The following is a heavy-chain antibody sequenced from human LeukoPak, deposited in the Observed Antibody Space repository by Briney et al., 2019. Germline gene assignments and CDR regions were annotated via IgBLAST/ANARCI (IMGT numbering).Heavy chain of an antibody. CDR2: ISYDGSNK. D-gene: IGHD6-19*01. Sequence: PGRSLRLSCAASGFTFSSYAMHWVRQAPGKGLEWVAVISYDGSNKYYADSVKGRFTISRDNAKNSLYLQMNSLRAEDTAVYYCARNPGQQWLVRDTPYYFDYWGQGTLVTVSS. CDR3: ARNPGQQWLVRDTPYYFDY. CDR1: GFTFSSYA. J-gene: IGHJ4*02. V-gene: IGHV3-30-3*01.